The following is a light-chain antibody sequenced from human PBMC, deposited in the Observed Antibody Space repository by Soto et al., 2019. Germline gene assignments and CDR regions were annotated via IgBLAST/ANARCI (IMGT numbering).Light chain of an antibody. Sequence: QSVLTQPASVAGSPGQSLAITCTGSSSDIGTYRYVSWYQQHPGKAPRLVLFDVNRRPSGVSDRFSGDKSGSTASLTISGLQAEDEAYYYCRSYTTRDSIIFRGGTKVTVL. CDR2: DVN. CDR1: SSDIGTYRY. V-gene: IGLV2-14*03. J-gene: IGLJ2*01. CDR3: RSYTTRDSII.